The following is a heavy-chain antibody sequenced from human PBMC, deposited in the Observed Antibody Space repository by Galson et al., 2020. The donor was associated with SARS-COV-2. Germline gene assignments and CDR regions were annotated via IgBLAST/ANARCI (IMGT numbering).Heavy chain of an antibody. CDR2: INSGGDT. CDR3: ARCRQGVVPSPVLGLGPFYSYYYMDV. J-gene: IGHJ6*03. CDR1: GGSFSGNS. D-gene: IGHD3-16*01. Sequence: SETLSLTCAVYGGSFSGNSWTWVRQAPGKGLEWIGEINSGGDTNYSPSLRSRVTLSVDTSKNQFSLKLRSVTAADTALYFCARCRQGVVPSPVLGLGPFYSYYYMDVWGKGTTVTVSS. V-gene: IGHV4-34*01.